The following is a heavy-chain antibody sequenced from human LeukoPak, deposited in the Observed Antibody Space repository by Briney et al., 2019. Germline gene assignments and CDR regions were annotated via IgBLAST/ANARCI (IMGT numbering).Heavy chain of an antibody. CDR3: ARDCTYGTGAEQDAFDI. CDR2: ILYDGSNK. V-gene: IGHV3-33*01. J-gene: IGHJ3*02. Sequence: PGTSLRLSCGASGFTFSNYGMHWVRQGPDEGPGWVAAILYDGSNKYYGDSVRGRFTISRDNSKNTLYLQMNSQRDEDTAVYYCARDCTYGTGAEQDAFDIWGQGTMVTVSS. CDR1: GFTFSNYG. D-gene: IGHD2-8*01.